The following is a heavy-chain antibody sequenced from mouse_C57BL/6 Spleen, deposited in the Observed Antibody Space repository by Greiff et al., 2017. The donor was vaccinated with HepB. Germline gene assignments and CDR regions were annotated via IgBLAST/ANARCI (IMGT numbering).Heavy chain of an antibody. CDR2: IHPNSGST. CDR3: ARREGLRHAMDY. CDR1: GYTFTSYW. V-gene: IGHV1-64*01. D-gene: IGHD2-2*01. Sequence: QVQLQQPGAELVKPGASVKLSCKASGYTFTSYWMHWVKQRPGQGLEWIGMIHPNSGSTNYNEKFKSKATLTVDKSSSTAYMQLSSLTSEDSAVYYCARREGLRHAMDYWGQGTSVTVSS. J-gene: IGHJ4*01.